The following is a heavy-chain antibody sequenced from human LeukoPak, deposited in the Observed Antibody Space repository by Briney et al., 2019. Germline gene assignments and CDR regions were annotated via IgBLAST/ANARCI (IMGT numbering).Heavy chain of an antibody. CDR2: IYYSGST. D-gene: IGHD3-10*01. V-gene: IGHV4-39*01. J-gene: IGHJ4*02. CDR1: SNYW. CDR3: ARPYGSGSPYFDY. Sequence: SNYWMNWVRQPPGKGLEWIGSIYYSGSTYYNPSLKSRVTISVDTSKNQFSLKLSSVTAADTAVYYCARPYGSGSPYFDYWGQGTLVTVSS.